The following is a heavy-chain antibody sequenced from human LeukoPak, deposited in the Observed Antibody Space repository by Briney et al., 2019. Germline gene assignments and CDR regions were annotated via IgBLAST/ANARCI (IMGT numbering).Heavy chain of an antibody. CDR1: GYSFTSYW. J-gene: IGHJ3*02. Sequence: GESLKISCKGSGYSFTSYWIGWVRQMPGKGLEWMGIIYPGDSDTRYSPSFQGQVTISADKSISTAYLQWSSLKASDTAMYYCAREGYSSGWRPRRSNDAFDIWGQGTWSPSLQ. V-gene: IGHV5-51*01. CDR3: AREGYSSGWRPRRSNDAFDI. CDR2: IYPGDSDT. D-gene: IGHD6-19*01.